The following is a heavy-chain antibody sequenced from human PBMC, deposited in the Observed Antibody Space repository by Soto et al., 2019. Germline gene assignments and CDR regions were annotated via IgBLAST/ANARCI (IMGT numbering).Heavy chain of an antibody. CDR2: ISYDGSNK. V-gene: IGHV3-30*18. D-gene: IGHD6-19*01. Sequence: PVGSLRLSCAASGFTFSSYGMHWVRQAPGKGLEWVAVISYDGSNKYYADSVKGRFTISRDNSKNTLYLQMNSLRAEDTAVYYCAKLNGIAVAGRGAFDIWGQGTMVTVSS. CDR3: AKLNGIAVAGRGAFDI. CDR1: GFTFSSYG. J-gene: IGHJ3*02.